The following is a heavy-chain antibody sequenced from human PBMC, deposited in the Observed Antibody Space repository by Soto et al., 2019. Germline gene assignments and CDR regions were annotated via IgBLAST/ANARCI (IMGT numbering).Heavy chain of an antibody. V-gene: IGHV3-21*01. CDR2: ISSSSSYI. J-gene: IGHJ6*02. CDR1: GFTFSSYS. D-gene: IGHD3-10*01. Sequence: GGSLRLSCAASGFTFSSYSMNWVRQAPGKGLEWVSSISSSSSYIYYADSVKGRFTISRDNAKNSLYLQMSSLRAEDTAVYYCARAGLLWFGELLPYYYYGMDVWGQGTTVTVSS. CDR3: ARAGLLWFGELLPYYYYGMDV.